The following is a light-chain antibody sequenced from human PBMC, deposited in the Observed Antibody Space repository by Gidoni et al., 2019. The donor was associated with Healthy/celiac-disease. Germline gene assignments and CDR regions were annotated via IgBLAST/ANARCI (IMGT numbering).Light chain of an antibody. CDR3: QQSYSTPFT. CDR2: AAP. J-gene: IGKJ3*01. V-gene: IGKV1-39*01. Sequence: DIQMTQSTSSLSASVGDRVTITCRASQSISSYLNWYQQKPGKAPKLLIYAAPSLQSGVPSRFSGSGAGKDFTLTISSLQPEDFATYYCQQSYSTPFTFGPGTKVEMK. CDR1: QSISSY.